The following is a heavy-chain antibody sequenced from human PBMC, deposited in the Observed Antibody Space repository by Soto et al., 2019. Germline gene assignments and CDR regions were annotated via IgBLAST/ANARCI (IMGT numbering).Heavy chain of an antibody. J-gene: IGHJ4*02. CDR2: ISGSGDST. CDR1: GFTFSSYA. V-gene: IGHV3-23*01. Sequence: EVQLLESGGGLVQPGGSLRLSCAASGFTFSSYAMIWVRQAPGKGLEWVSAISGSGDSTYYADSVKGRFTISRDNSTNTVYLLMNSLRGEDTAVYYCARRGSGSYYDYWGQGTLVTVSS. D-gene: IGHD1-26*01. CDR3: ARRGSGSYYDY.